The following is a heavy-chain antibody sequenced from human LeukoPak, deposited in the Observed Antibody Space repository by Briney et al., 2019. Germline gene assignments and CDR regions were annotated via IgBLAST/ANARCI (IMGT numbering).Heavy chain of an antibody. J-gene: IGHJ4*02. Sequence: GGSLRLSCAASGFTFSSYAMSWVRQAPGKGPQWVSTISGSGGSTYDADSVKGRVTISRDNSKNTLYLQMNNLRAEDTAVYYCAKATTFGGRDYFDYWGQGTLVTVSS. CDR2: ISGSGGST. CDR1: GFTFSSYA. D-gene: IGHD3-16*01. CDR3: AKATTFGGRDYFDY. V-gene: IGHV3-23*01.